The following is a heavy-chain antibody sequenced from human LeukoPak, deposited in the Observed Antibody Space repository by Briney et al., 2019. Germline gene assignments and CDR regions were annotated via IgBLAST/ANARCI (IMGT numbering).Heavy chain of an antibody. D-gene: IGHD5-12*01. CDR1: GHTFTALY. CDR2: ISPNSGDT. J-gene: IGHJ4*02. V-gene: IGHV1-2*02. CDR3: GHRVVADFDY. Sequence: GASVKVSCKASGHTFTALYVHWVRQAPGQGLEWMGWISPNSGDTTYAQKFQGRATMTRDTSISTIYMELSGLTFDDTAVYYCGHRVVADFDYWGQGTLVTVSS.